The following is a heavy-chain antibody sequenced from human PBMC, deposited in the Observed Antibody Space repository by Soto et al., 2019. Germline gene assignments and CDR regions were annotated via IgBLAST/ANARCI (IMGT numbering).Heavy chain of an antibody. J-gene: IGHJ5*02. D-gene: IGHD3-22*01. V-gene: IGHV3-23*01. CDR2: ISGSGGST. CDR3: AKDLTPLYFYDSSGYFPSLDL. CDR1: GFTFSSYA. Sequence: GGSLRLSCAASGFTFSSYAMSWVRQAPGKGLEWVSAISGSGGSTYYADSVKGRFTISRDNSKNTLYLQMNSLRAEDTAVYYCAKDLTPLYFYDSSGYFPSLDLWGQGTLVTVSS.